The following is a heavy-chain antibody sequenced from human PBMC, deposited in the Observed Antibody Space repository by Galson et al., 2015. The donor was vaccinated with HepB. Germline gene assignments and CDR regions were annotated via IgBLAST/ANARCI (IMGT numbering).Heavy chain of an antibody. CDR1: GFTFSSYA. CDR3: ARDDSSGGEAFEI. V-gene: IGHV3-30-3*01. Sequence: SLRLSCAASGFTFSSYAMHWVRQAPGKGLEWVAVISYDGSNKYYADSVKGRFTISRDNSKNTLYLQMNSLRAEDTAVYYCARDDSSGGEAFEIWGQGTMVTVSS. J-gene: IGHJ3*02. D-gene: IGHD6-19*01. CDR2: ISYDGSNK.